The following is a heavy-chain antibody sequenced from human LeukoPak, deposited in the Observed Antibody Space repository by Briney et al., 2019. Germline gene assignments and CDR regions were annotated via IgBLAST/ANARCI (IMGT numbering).Heavy chain of an antibody. CDR3: AKQKVGTGGFFFDY. V-gene: IGHV3-23*01. J-gene: IGHJ4*02. CDR2: VSGSAGST. Sequence: GGSLRLSCAASGFTFSIYAMSWVRQAPGKGLDWVSGVSGSAGSTHYADSVKGRFTISRDNPKNTLYLQMDSLRAEDTAVYYCAKQKVGTGGFFFDYWGQGALVTVSS. CDR1: GFTFSIYA. D-gene: IGHD7-27*01.